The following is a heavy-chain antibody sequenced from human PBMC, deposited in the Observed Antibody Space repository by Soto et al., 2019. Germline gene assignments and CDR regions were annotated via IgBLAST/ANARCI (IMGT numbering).Heavy chain of an antibody. CDR2: IYYGGST. V-gene: IGHV4-31*01. Sequence: QVQLQESGPGLVKPSQTLSLTCSVSGGSISSGGHYWIWIRQHPGKGLEWIAYIYYGGSTYYNPSLTSLVTIAVDTSKIQFSLKLKTVSAADTSVYYCARSQRFGDWASPFDYYGMEVWGPGTTVTVSS. D-gene: IGHD3-10*01. CDR1: GGSISSGGHY. J-gene: IGHJ6*02. CDR3: ARSQRFGDWASPFDYYGMEV.